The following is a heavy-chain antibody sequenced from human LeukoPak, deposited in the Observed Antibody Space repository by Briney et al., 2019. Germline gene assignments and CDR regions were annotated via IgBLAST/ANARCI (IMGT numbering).Heavy chain of an antibody. CDR2: INHSGST. Sequence: SETLSLTCAVYGGSFSGYYWSWIRQPPGKGLEWIGEINHSGSTNYNPSLKSRVTISVDTSKNQLSLKLSSVTAADTAVYYCARGYYGEEYYFDYWGQGTLVTVSS. CDR1: GGSFSGYY. J-gene: IGHJ4*02. D-gene: IGHD4-17*01. V-gene: IGHV4-34*01. CDR3: ARGYYGEEYYFDY.